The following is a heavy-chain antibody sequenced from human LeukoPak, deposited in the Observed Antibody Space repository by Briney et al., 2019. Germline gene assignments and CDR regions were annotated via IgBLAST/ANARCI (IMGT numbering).Heavy chain of an antibody. V-gene: IGHV4-59*01. CDR2: FCDSGNT. Sequence: PSETLSLTCAVSGGSIRNYCWNWIRQPPGKGLEWIGYFCDSGNTDYKPSLKSRVSMSLDTSKNQLSLKMTFATAADTAVYFCARWHSHGRYFDYWGQGVLVTVSS. J-gene: IGHJ4*02. CDR1: GGSIRNYC. D-gene: IGHD2-21*01. CDR3: ARWHSHGRYFDY.